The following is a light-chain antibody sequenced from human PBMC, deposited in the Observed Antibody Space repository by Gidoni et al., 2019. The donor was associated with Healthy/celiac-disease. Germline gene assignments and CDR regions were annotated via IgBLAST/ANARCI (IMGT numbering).Light chain of an antibody. J-gene: IGLJ3*02. CDR3: QSYDYNKQRV. CDR1: SGSIASNY. CDR2: EDN. V-gene: IGLV6-57*03. Sequence: FMLTQPHSVSESPGKTVPVHCLRSSGSIASNYVQWYQQRPGSAPTTVIYEDNQRPSGVPDRFSGSIDSSSNSASLTISGLKTEDEADYYCQSYDYNKQRVFGGGTKLTVL.